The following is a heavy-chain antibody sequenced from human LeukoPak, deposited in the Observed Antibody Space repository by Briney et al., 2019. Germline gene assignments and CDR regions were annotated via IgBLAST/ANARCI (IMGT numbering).Heavy chain of an antibody. V-gene: IGHV1-2*06. CDR1: GYTFTGYY. Sequence: ASVKVSCKASGYTFTGYYVRWVRQAPGQGLEWMGRINPSSGGTNYAQKFQGRVTMTRDTSISTAYMELSRLRSDDTAVYYCARLPPGFGATNSDYWGQGTLVTVSS. CDR2: INPSSGGT. D-gene: IGHD1-26*01. CDR3: ARLPPGFGATNSDY. J-gene: IGHJ4*02.